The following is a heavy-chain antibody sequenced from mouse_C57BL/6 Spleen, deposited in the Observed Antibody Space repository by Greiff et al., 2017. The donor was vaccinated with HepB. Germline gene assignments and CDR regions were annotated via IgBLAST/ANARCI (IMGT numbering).Heavy chain of an antibody. CDR3: ARLTTVVAKDYYAMDY. CDR1: GYTFTSYG. V-gene: IGHV1-81*01. CDR2: IYPRSGNT. D-gene: IGHD1-1*01. J-gene: IGHJ4*01. Sequence: VKLMESGAELARPGASVKLSCKASGYTFTSYGISWVKQRTGQGLEWIGEIYPRSGNTYYNEKFKGKATLTADKSSSTAYMELRSLTSEDSAVYFCARLTTVVAKDYYAMDYWGQGTSVTVSS.